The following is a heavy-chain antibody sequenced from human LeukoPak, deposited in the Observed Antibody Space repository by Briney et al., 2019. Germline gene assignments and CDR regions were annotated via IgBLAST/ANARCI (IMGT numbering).Heavy chain of an antibody. D-gene: IGHD3-10*01. CDR2: IGGSSGKT. J-gene: IGHJ5*02. CDR1: GFTFSSYA. V-gene: IGHV3-23*01. CDR3: AKQPYQYVSGSPSWLDP. Sequence: PGGSLRLSCAASGFTFSSYAMTWVRQAPGKGLEWVSGIGGSSGKTFYADSVKGRFTISRDNSKNTLYLQMNALRAEDTAIYFCAKQPYQYVSGSPSWLDPWGQGTLVTVSS.